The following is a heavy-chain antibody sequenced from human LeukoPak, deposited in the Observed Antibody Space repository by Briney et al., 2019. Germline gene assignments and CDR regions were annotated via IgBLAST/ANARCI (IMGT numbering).Heavy chain of an antibody. V-gene: IGHV4-39*01. D-gene: IGHD3-10*01. J-gene: IGHJ4*02. Sequence: PSETLSLTYTVSGGSISSSSYYWGWIRQPPGKGLEWIGSINYSGSTYYNPSLTSRVTISVDTSKNQFSLKVSSVTAADTAVYYCARRRIWGDGSGSHYFDYWGQGTLVTVSS. CDR2: INYSGST. CDR1: GGSISSSSYY. CDR3: ARRRIWGDGSGSHYFDY.